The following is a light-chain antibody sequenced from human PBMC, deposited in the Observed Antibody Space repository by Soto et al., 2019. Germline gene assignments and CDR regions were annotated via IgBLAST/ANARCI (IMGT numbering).Light chain of an antibody. Sequence: QSALTQPPSASGSPGQSVTISCTGTSCDVGAYNYVSWYQQHAGKAPKLVIYEVTKRPSGVPERFSGSKSANTASLTVSGLQAEDEADYYCSSFAPSNTWVFGEGTKLTVL. V-gene: IGLV2-8*01. CDR2: EVT. J-gene: IGLJ3*02. CDR1: SCDVGAYNY. CDR3: SSFAPSNTWV.